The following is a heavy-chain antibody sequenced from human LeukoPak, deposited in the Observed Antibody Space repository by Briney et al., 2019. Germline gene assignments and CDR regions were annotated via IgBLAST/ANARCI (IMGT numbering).Heavy chain of an antibody. V-gene: IGHV4-30-4*01. CDR1: GGSISSGDYY. J-gene: IGHJ4*02. Sequence: SETLSLTCTVSGGSISSGDYYWSWIRQPPGKGLEWIGYIYYSGSTYYNPSLKSRVTISVDTSKNQFSLKLSSVTAADTAVYFCARGLAFSSSWVFDYWGQGTLVTVSS. CDR3: ARGLAFSSSWVFDY. D-gene: IGHD6-13*01. CDR2: IYYSGST.